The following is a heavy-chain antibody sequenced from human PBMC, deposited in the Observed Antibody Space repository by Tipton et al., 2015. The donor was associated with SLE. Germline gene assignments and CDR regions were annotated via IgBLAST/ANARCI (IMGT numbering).Heavy chain of an antibody. J-gene: IGHJ2*01. CDR2: IYSGDSDT. V-gene: IGHV5-51*01. D-gene: IGHD5-12*01. CDR3: ARRNSGYDREDWYFDL. Sequence: QSGAEVKKPGESLRISCKVSGYSFTSYWISWVRQMPGKGLEWLGTIYSGDSDTRYSPSFQGQVTISADKSIRTAYLQWSSLKASDTAMYYCARRNSGYDREDWYFDLWGRGTLVTVSS. CDR1: GYSFTSYW.